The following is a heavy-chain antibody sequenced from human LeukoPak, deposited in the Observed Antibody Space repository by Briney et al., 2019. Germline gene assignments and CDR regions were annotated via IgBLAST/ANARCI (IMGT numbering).Heavy chain of an antibody. D-gene: IGHD6-6*01. Sequence: GGSLRLSCAASGFTVSSNYMSWVRQAPGKGLEWVSIVYSGDSTYYADSVKGRFTISRDNSKNTLYLQMNSLRAEDTAVYYCAKEQQLVPYFDYWGQGTLVTVSS. CDR2: VYSGDST. CDR3: AKEQQLVPYFDY. J-gene: IGHJ4*02. CDR1: GFTVSSNY. V-gene: IGHV3-53*01.